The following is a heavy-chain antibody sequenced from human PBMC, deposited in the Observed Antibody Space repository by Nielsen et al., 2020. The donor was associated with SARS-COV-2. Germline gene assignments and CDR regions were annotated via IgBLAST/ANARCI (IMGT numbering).Heavy chain of an antibody. J-gene: IGHJ5*02. V-gene: IGHV3-33*01. D-gene: IGHD6-13*01. Sequence: GESLKISCAASGFTFSSYGMHWVRQAPGKGLEWVAVIWYDGSNKYYADSVKGRFTISRDNSKNTLYLQMNSLRAEDTAVYYCARVAAAGPDNWFDPWGQGTLVTVSS. CDR1: GFTFSSYG. CDR2: IWYDGSNK. CDR3: ARVAAAGPDNWFDP.